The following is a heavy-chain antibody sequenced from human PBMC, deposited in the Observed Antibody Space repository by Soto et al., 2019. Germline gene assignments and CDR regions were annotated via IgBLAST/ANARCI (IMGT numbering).Heavy chain of an antibody. D-gene: IGHD6-6*01. CDR2: ISSSISYI. Sequence: SSSVDRARQETGKGIAWVSYISSSISYIYYADSVKGRFTISRDNAKNSLYLQMNSLRAEDTAVYYCARDSRKHIAARLYNWLDPWGQGTLITVSS. CDR1: SSS. CDR3: ARDSRKHIAARLYNWLDP. V-gene: IGHV3-21*01. J-gene: IGHJ5*01.